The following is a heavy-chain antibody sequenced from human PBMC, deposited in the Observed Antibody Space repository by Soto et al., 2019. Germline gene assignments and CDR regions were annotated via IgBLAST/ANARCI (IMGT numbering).Heavy chain of an antibody. J-gene: IGHJ4*02. D-gene: IGHD3-3*01. Sequence: SWIRQPPGKALEWLALIDWDDDKYYSTSLKTRLTISKDTSKNQVVLTMTNMDPVDTATYYCARIRGRRLRFLEWFDLDYWGQGTLVTVSS. V-gene: IGHV2-70*01. CDR3: ARIRGRRLRFLEWFDLDY. CDR2: IDWDDDK.